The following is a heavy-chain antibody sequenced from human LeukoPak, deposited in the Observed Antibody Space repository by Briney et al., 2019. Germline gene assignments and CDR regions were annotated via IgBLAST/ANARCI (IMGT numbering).Heavy chain of an antibody. Sequence: GGSLRLSCAASGFTFSSYSMNWVRQAPGKGLEWVSYISSSSSTIYSADSVRGRFTISRDNSRNTLYLQMTSLRTEDTAVYYCAREMPYRIGYFPLFDDWGQGTLVTVSS. V-gene: IGHV3-48*01. D-gene: IGHD6-19*01. J-gene: IGHJ4*02. CDR3: AREMPYRIGYFPLFDD. CDR1: GFTFSSYS. CDR2: ISSSSSTI.